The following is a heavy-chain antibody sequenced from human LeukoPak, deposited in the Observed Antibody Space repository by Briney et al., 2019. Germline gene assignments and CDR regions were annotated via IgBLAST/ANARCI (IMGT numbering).Heavy chain of an antibody. J-gene: IGHJ5*02. V-gene: IGHV4-31*03. CDR3: ARDPGGRNWFDP. D-gene: IGHD3-10*01. CDR2: IYYSGST. CDR1: GDSISSGGYY. Sequence: SETLSLTCTVSGDSISSGGYYWSWIRQHPGKGLEWIGYIYYSGSTYYNPSLKSRITISVDTSKNQFSLKLSSVTAADTAVYYCARDPGGRNWFDPWGQGALVTVSS.